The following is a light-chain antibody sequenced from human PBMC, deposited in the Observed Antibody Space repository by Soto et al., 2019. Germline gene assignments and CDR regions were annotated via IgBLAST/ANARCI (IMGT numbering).Light chain of an antibody. Sequence: QSALTQPASVSGSPGQSITISCTGSSRDVRNYNLISWYQQHPGKAPTLMIFEVNKRPSGVSDRFSGSRSGNTASLTISGLRAEDEAHYYCCSFAGGPYVFGTGTKLTVL. J-gene: IGLJ1*01. V-gene: IGLV2-23*02. CDR1: SRDVRNYNL. CDR2: EVN. CDR3: CSFAGGPYV.